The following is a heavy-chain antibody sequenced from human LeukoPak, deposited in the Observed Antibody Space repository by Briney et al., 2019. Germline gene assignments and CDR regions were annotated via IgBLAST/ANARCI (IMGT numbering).Heavy chain of an antibody. V-gene: IGHV3-30*02. Sequence: PGGSLRLSCAASGFTFSSYGMHWVRQAPGKGLEWVAFIRYDGSNKYYADSVKGRFTISRDNAKFSLYLQMTSLRAEDTAVYYCARDYYDNDGPRSTYKYWGRGTLVTVSS. CDR2: IRYDGSNK. J-gene: IGHJ4*02. D-gene: IGHD3-22*01. CDR1: GFTFSSYG. CDR3: ARDYYDNDGPRSTYKY.